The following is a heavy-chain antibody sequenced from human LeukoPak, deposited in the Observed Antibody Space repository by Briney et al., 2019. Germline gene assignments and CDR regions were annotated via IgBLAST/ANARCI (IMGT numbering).Heavy chain of an antibody. Sequence: PGGSLRLSCAASGFNFSNYAMTWVRQAPGKGLEWVSAVTGSSSNTYYADSVKGRFTISRDNSENMLYLEMNSLRVEDTAIYYCAKDRSSTTSCSNYWGRGTLVTVSS. D-gene: IGHD2-2*01. V-gene: IGHV3-23*01. J-gene: IGHJ4*02. CDR3: AKDRSSTTSCSNY. CDR1: GFNFSNYA. CDR2: VTGSSSNT.